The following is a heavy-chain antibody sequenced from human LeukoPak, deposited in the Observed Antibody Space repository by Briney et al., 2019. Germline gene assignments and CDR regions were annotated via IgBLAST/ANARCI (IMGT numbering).Heavy chain of an antibody. Sequence: GGSLRLSCAASGFSFRSYSMDWVRQAPGKGLEWVSSITGSSSYIPYAASVKGRFTISRDNAENSLFLQMNSLRPEDTAVYFCARDRLEGGETFDSWGQGTLVTVSS. J-gene: IGHJ4*02. CDR2: ITGSSSYI. CDR3: ARDRLEGGETFDS. V-gene: IGHV3-21*01. D-gene: IGHD1-1*01. CDR1: GFSFRSYS.